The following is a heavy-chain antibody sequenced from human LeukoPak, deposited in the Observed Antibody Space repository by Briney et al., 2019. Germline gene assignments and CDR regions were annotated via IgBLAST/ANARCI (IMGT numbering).Heavy chain of an antibody. CDR1: VYTFSNYG. CDR2: ISGHNGDV. D-gene: IGHD3-10*01. CDR3: ARYNSLLRGVTTSDY. V-gene: IGHV1-18*01. Sequence: AVKVSSKASVYTFSNYGITCVRQAPRQGLGWMGTISGHNGDVNYAPKFQGRVTMTTDTSTTTAYLELRSLRFDDTAVYYCARYNSLLRGVTTSDYWGQGTLVTVSS. J-gene: IGHJ4*02.